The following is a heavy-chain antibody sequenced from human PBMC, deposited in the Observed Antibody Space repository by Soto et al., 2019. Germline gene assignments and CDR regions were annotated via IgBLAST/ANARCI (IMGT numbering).Heavy chain of an antibody. D-gene: IGHD4-17*01. CDR1: GFTFSSYA. CDR3: ARPYGGKIGDAPDL. J-gene: IGHJ3*01. Sequence: GGALRRSXVASGFTFSSYAMSWVRQVPGKGLEWVSTISDAAGSAYYVDSVKGRFTISRDNSKKTLYLQMNSLRAEDSAVYYCARPYGGKIGDAPDLWGPGTMVTVSS. CDR2: ISDAAGSA. V-gene: IGHV3-23*01.